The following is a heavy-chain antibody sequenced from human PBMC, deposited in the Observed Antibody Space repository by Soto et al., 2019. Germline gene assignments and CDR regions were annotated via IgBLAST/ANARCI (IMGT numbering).Heavy chain of an antibody. V-gene: IGHV5-51*01. Sequence: GESLKISCQGSGYTLSKYWIGWVRQKAGKSLEWMTTMYPGGSDPRYSLSFRGQVTISADKSVSTAYLQWSSLKAAATAMYYCARSGYGIHYYSYYMAVWGKGTTVTVSS. CDR2: MYPGGSDP. CDR1: GYTLSKYW. D-gene: IGHD5-12*01. CDR3: ARSGYGIHYYSYYMAV. J-gene: IGHJ6*03.